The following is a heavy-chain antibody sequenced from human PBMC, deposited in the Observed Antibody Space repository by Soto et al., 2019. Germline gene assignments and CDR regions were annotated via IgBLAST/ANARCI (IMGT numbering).Heavy chain of an antibody. D-gene: IGHD3-9*01. V-gene: IGHV1-69*12. J-gene: IGHJ6*02. CDR2: IVPIFGA. CDR3: ARGGSDYAGSRYLQWHV. CDR1: GCTFSNYG. Sequence: QVQLLQSGAEVKKPGSSVKVSCTSSGCTFSNYGFSWVRQAPGQGLECMGVIVPIFGAEHTQKFQGRVTITADESTNTVLMEMRGLRSEDTAVYYCARGGSDYAGSRYLQWHVWGQGTTVTVS.